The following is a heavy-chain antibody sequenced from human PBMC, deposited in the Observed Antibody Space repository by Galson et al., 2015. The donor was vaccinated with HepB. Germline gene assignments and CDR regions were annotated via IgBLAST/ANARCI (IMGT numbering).Heavy chain of an antibody. Sequence: SVKVSCKASGYSFNNYGINWVRQAPGQGLEWMGWISAYNGNTNYAQKFQGRVTMTTDTPMSIAYMELRSLRSDDTAVYYCARAPPTEGWFDPWGQGTLVIVSS. CDR1: GYSFNNYG. CDR2: ISAYNGNT. CDR3: ARAPPTEGWFDP. J-gene: IGHJ5*02. D-gene: IGHD1-14*01. V-gene: IGHV1-18*04.